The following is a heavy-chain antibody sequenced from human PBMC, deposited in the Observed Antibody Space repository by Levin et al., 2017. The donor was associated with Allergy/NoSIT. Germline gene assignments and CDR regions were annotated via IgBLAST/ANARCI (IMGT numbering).Heavy chain of an antibody. V-gene: IGHV1-18*01. CDR3: GRDGYGSGWYFDY. D-gene: IGHD6-19*01. CDR2: ISAFSGDT. Sequence: ASVKVSCKASGYTVTDFGFAWVRQAPGQGLEWMGWISAFSGDTNYAPKFQDRFTLTTDTSTSTAYMELRSLTSDDTAIYYCGRDGYGSGWYFDYWGQGTLDTVSS. J-gene: IGHJ4*02. CDR1: GYTVTDFG.